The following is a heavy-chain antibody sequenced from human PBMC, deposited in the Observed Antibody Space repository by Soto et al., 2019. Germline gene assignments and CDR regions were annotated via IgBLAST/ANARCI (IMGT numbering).Heavy chain of an antibody. CDR3: AREDSYGWSGERFDA. J-gene: IGHJ6*02. CDR2: LDQSGGT. V-gene: IGHV4-34*01. CDR1: GDSLRGQS. Sequence: PSETLSLTCAVVGDSLRGQSWNWIRQSPGKGLEWIGELDQSGGTNYNPSLKSRAIISDDTSKNQFSLTLASATAADTAVYYCAREDSYGWSGERFDACGQGTTVT. D-gene: IGHD6-19*01.